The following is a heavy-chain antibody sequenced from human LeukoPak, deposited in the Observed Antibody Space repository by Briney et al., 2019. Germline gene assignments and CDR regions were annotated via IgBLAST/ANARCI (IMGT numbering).Heavy chain of an antibody. D-gene: IGHD3-16*01. CDR3: AGRRVLDASFDY. V-gene: IGHV3-66*02. CDR1: GFTVSNNY. J-gene: IGHJ4*02. Sequence: GGSLRLSCAGSGFTVSNNYMSWVRQAPGKGLEWVSVIYSGDNTYYVESVKGRFTISRDNSKNTLFLQMNRLRAEDTAVYYCAGRRVLDASFDYWGQGTLVTVSS. CDR2: IYSGDNT.